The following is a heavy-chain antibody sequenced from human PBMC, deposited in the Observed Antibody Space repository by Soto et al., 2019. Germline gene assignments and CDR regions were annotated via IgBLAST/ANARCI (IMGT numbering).Heavy chain of an antibody. Sequence: QVQLQQWGAGLLKPSETLSLTCAVYGGSFSPYFWSWIRQPPGKGLEWIGEINHSGSTNYNPSLTRRATLSVDTSKNQVSLILTSVTAADTAVYYCARLASGWQYYYFDFWGRGTPVTVSS. J-gene: IGHJ2*01. D-gene: IGHD6-19*01. CDR1: GGSFSPYF. V-gene: IGHV4-34*01. CDR2: INHSGST. CDR3: ARLASGWQYYYFDF.